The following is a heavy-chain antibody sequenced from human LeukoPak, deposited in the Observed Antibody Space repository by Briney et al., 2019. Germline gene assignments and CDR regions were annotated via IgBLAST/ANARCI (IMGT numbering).Heavy chain of an antibody. J-gene: IGHJ4*02. Sequence: PSETLSLTCTVSGGSISGYYWSWIRQPPGKGLECIGYIYYSGSTNYNPSLKSRVTRSVDTSRNQFSLKLTSVTAADTAVYYCAKVSDRDSSGYYWGFEYWGQGTLVTVSS. CDR3: AKVSDRDSSGYYWGFEY. D-gene: IGHD3-22*01. CDR1: GGSISGYY. CDR2: IYYSGST. V-gene: IGHV4-59*08.